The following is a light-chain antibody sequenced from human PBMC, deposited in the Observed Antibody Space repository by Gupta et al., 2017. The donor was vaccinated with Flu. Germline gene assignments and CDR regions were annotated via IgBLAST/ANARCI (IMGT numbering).Light chain of an antibody. CDR2: GAS. V-gene: IGKV3-11*01. J-gene: IGKJ4*01. CDR1: QSVDSY. CDR3: QQRYSWPPLT. Sequence: EIVLTQSPATLSLSPGETATLSCRASQSVDSYLAWYQQKPGQAPRLLIFGASNRVTGIPARFSGSGSGTDFTLTISNLEPEDFAVYFCQQRYSWPPLTFGGGTNVEIK.